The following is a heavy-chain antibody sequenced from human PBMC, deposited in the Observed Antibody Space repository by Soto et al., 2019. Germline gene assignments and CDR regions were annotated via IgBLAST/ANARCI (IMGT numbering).Heavy chain of an antibody. CDR3: VRAAGYSGNDYVYYYGMDV. Sequence: QVQLVESGGGVVQPGRSLRLSCAASGFTFSSYGMHWVRQAPGKGLEWVALVWSDGGNKYYADSVKGRFTISRDNSKNTLYLQMNRLRVEDTAVYYCVRAAGYSGNDYVYYYGMDVWGQGTTVTVSS. J-gene: IGHJ6*02. CDR2: VWSDGGNK. D-gene: IGHD5-12*01. V-gene: IGHV3-33*01. CDR1: GFTFSSYG.